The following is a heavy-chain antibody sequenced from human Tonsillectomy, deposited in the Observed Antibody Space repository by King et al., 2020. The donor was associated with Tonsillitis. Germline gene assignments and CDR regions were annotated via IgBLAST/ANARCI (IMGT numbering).Heavy chain of an antibody. CDR3: ARGGSAVAGDYDAFDI. Sequence: QLVESGGGLVQPGGSLRLSCAGSGFSFSTYDMHWVRQATGKGLEWVSTIGTASDTYYPGSVKGRFTISRENARSSLYLQMNSLTAGDTAVYYCARGGSAVAGDYDAFDIWGQGTMVTVSS. D-gene: IGHD6-19*01. CDR2: IGTASDT. V-gene: IGHV3-13*01. CDR1: GFSFSTYD. J-gene: IGHJ3*02.